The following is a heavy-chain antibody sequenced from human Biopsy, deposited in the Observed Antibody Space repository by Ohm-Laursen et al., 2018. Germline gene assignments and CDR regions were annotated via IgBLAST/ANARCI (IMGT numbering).Heavy chain of an antibody. J-gene: IGHJ4*02. CDR3: ARDPLNGHKHFDY. CDR2: IYCKTGAT. Sequence: GASVKVSCKASSYTFTDYNIHWMRQAPRQGLEWLGYIYCKTGATNNAQKFQGTVTMTRDTSISTAYLALGSLRSADTAIYYCARDPLNGHKHFDYWGQGSLVTVSS. V-gene: IGHV1-2*02. D-gene: IGHD2-8*01. CDR1: SYTFTDYN.